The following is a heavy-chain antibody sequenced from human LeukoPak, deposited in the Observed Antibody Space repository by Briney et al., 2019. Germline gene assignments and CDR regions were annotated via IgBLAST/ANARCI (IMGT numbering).Heavy chain of an antibody. Sequence: GGSLRLSCAASGFTFSSYSMNWVRQAPGKGLEWVSSISSSSSYIYYADSVKGRFTISRDNAENSLYLQMNSLRAEDTAVYYCARDTAMVDGMDVWGQGTTVTVSS. CDR3: ARDTAMVDGMDV. J-gene: IGHJ6*02. CDR1: GFTFSSYS. D-gene: IGHD5-18*01. V-gene: IGHV3-21*01. CDR2: ISSSSSYI.